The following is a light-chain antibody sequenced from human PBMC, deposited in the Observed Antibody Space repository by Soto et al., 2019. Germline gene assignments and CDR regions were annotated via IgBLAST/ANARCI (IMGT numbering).Light chain of an antibody. CDR1: PSNIGRND. Sequence: QSVLTQPTSASGTPGQRVSISCSGSPSNIGRNDVNWYQQLPGTAPKLLIYGHNQRPSGVPERFSGSKSGTSASLAISGLQSEDEADYYCASWDDSLNAPVFGGGTKLTVL. V-gene: IGLV1-44*01. J-gene: IGLJ2*01. CDR3: ASWDDSLNAPV. CDR2: GHN.